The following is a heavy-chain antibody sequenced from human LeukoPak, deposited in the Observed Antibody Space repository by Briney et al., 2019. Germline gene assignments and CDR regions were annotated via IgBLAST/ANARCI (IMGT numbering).Heavy chain of an antibody. V-gene: IGHV4-34*01. CDR2: INHSGST. CDR3: ARGGAARPDF. D-gene: IGHD6-6*01. CDR1: GGSITSYY. J-gene: IGHJ4*02. Sequence: SETLSLTCTVSGGSITSYYWSWIRQPPGKGLEWIGEINHSGSTNYNPSLKSRVTISVDTSKNQFSLKLSSVTAADTAVYYCARGGAARPDFWGQGTLVTVSS.